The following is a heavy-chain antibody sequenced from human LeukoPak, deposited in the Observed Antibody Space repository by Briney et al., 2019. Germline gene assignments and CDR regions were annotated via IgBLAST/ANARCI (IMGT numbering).Heavy chain of an antibody. V-gene: IGHV4-61*02. J-gene: IGHJ4*02. CDR3: ARDHGIVGATTLDY. CDR1: GGSISSGGYY. D-gene: IGHD1-26*01. CDR2: IYTSGST. Sequence: NPSETLSLTCTVSGGSISSGGYYWSWIRQHPGKGLEWIGRIYTSGSTNYNPSLKSRVTISVDRSKNQFSLKLSSVTAADTAVYYCARDHGIVGATTLDYWGQGTLVTVSS.